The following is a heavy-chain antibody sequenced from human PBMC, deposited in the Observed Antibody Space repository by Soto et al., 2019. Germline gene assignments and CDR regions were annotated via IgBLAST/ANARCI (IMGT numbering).Heavy chain of an antibody. CDR3: ARHNYGSGSTYFDY. J-gene: IGHJ4*02. Sequence: SETLSLTCSVSGGSVNTYYWSWIRQPPGKGLEWIGYIYYSGITNYNPSLKSRVTISVDTSKNQFSLKLNSMTAADTAVYYGARHNYGSGSTYFDYWGQGTLVTVSS. D-gene: IGHD3-10*01. CDR2: IYYSGIT. CDR1: GGSVNTYY. V-gene: IGHV4-59*08.